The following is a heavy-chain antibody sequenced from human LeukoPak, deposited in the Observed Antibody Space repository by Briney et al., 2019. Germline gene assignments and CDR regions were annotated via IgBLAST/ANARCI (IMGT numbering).Heavy chain of an antibody. CDR3: AGVVDGEDY. D-gene: IGHD2-21*01. CDR2: ISTPDTI. J-gene: IGHJ4*02. CDR1: GFTFSAYN. Sequence: GGSLRLSCAASGFTFSAYNMNWVRQAPGKGLEWISYISTPDTIFYADSVKGRFTISRDNARNSLYLQMSSLRVEDTAVYYCAGVVDGEDYWGQGTLVTVSS. V-gene: IGHV3-69-1*01.